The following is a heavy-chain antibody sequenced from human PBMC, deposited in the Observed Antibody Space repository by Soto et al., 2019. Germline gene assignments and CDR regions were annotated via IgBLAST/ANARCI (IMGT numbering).Heavy chain of an antibody. CDR2: LTASGHGT. D-gene: IGHD2-8*02. J-gene: IGHJ5*02. CDR3: AQACTDTWPNNWLDP. Sequence: EVQLLQSGGDLVQPGGSLRLSCVGSGFTFGNYAMNWVRQAPGKGLEWVSALTASGHGTYYAASVKGRFTISRDNSKNTLYLPMSSLRTEDTAVYYCAQACTDTWPNNWLDPWGQGTLVTVSS. V-gene: IGHV3-23*01. CDR1: GFTFGNYA.